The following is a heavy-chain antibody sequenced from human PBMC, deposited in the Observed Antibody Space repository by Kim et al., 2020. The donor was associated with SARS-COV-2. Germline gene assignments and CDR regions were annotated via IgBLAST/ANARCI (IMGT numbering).Heavy chain of an antibody. Sequence: YADSVKGRFPISRDNSKTTLYLQMNSLRAEDTAVYYCAKDSVVRGVKGIDYWGQGTLVTVSS. CDR3: AKDSVVRGVKGIDY. D-gene: IGHD3-10*01. J-gene: IGHJ4*02. V-gene: IGHV3-30*02.